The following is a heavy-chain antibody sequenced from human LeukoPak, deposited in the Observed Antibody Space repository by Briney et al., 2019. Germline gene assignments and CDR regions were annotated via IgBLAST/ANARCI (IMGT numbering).Heavy chain of an antibody. V-gene: IGHV3-23*01. Sequence: PGGSLRLSCAASGFDFSTYAMSWVRKAPGKGLEWVSGIGGGDTHYADSVKGRFTISRDNSKSTVELHMSSLRVEDTAVYYCAKDGQSFNSMWDYLDSWGRGTLVTVSS. CDR3: AKDGQSFNSMWDYLDS. J-gene: IGHJ4*02. D-gene: IGHD1-26*01. CDR2: IGGGDT. CDR1: GFDFSTYA.